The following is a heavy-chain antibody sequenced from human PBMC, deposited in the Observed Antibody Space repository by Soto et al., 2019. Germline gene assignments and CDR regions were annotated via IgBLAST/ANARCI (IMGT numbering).Heavy chain of an antibody. V-gene: IGHV3-23*01. Sequence: EVRLLESGGGLVQPGGSLRLSCAASGFTFSSYAMSWVRQAPGKGLEWVSAIGGSGGNTYYADSAKGRFTISRDNSKNTLYLQMNGPRAEDTAVYYCAKDRSNAWYGVGFWGQGTLVTVSS. CDR3: AKDRSNAWYGVGF. CDR2: IGGSGGNT. D-gene: IGHD6-19*01. CDR1: GFTFSSYA. J-gene: IGHJ4*02.